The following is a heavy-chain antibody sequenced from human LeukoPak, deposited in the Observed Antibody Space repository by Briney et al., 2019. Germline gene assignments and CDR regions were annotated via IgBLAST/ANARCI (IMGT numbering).Heavy chain of an antibody. V-gene: IGHV3-30*02. CDR2: IWYDGSNK. D-gene: IGHD5-24*01. CDR1: GFTFSSYG. CDR3: ATGGRWTFGP. J-gene: IGHJ5*02. Sequence: GGSLRLSCAASGFTFSSYGMHWVRQAPGKGLEWVAVIWYDGSNKYYADSVKGRFTISRDNSKNTLYPQMNSLRSEDTAVYYCATGGRWTFGPWGQGTLVTVSS.